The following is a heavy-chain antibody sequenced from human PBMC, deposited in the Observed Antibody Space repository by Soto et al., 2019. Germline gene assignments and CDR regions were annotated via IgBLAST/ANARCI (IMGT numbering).Heavy chain of an antibody. CDR2: IYYSGST. J-gene: IGHJ4*02. CDR3: ARASYFDY. CDR1: GGSISSYY. V-gene: IGHV4-59*01. Sequence: SETLSLTCTVSGGSISSYYWSWIRQPPGKGLEWIGDIYYSGSTNYNPSLKSRVTISVDTSKNQFSLKLSSVTAADTAVYYCARASYFDYWGQGTLVTVSS.